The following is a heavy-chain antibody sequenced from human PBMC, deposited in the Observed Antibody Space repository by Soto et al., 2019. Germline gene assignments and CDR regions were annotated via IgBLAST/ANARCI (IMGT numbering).Heavy chain of an antibody. J-gene: IGHJ3*02. CDR3: ARTPNNYGSGMGASDI. CDR1: GYTFTSYD. V-gene: IGHV1-8*01. Sequence: QVQVVQSGAEVKKPGASVKVSCKTSGYTFTSYDINWVRQADGQGLEWIGWMNPNSGNTGYAHNFQRRVTMTRSTSISTAYMELSSLRSEDTAVYYCARTPNNYGSGMGASDIWGQGTMFTVSS. D-gene: IGHD3-10*01. CDR2: MNPNSGNT.